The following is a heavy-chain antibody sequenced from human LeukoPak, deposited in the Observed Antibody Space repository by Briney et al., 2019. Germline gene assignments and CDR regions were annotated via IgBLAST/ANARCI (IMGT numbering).Heavy chain of an antibody. V-gene: IGHV3-23*01. CDR2: ISISGDTT. CDR3: ANEIRPNDY. J-gene: IGHJ4*02. CDR1: GFTFSSYT. D-gene: IGHD4-17*01. Sequence: GSLRLSCTASGFTFSSYTMSWVRQAPGKGLEWVSAISISGDTTYYADAVKGRFTISRDNSKNTVYLQMNSLRAEDTAVYYCANEIRPNDYWGQGTLVTVSS.